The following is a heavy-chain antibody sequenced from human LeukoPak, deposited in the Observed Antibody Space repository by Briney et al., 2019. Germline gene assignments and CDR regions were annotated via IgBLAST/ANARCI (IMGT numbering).Heavy chain of an antibody. CDR2: INHSGST. CDR1: GGFFSGYY. Sequence: SETLSLTCAVYGGFFSGYYWSWIRQPPGKGLEWIGEINHSGSTNYNPSLKSRVTISVDTSKNQFSLKLSSVTAADTAVYYCARGTPPPTYYYDSSGYYYFDYWGQGTLVTVSS. CDR3: ARGTPPPTYYYDSSGYYYFDY. D-gene: IGHD3-22*01. V-gene: IGHV4-34*01. J-gene: IGHJ4*02.